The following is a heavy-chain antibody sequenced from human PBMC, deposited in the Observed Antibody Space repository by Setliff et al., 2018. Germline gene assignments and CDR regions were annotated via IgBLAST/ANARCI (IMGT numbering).Heavy chain of an antibody. CDR3: ASSSGSSSNDAFDI. V-gene: IGHV5-51*01. D-gene: IGHD1-26*01. J-gene: IGHJ3*02. CDR2: IYPGDSDT. CDR1: GYRFSSHW. Sequence: PGASLTISCKGSGYRFSSHWIGWVRQMPGKGLEWMGIIYPGDSDTRYSPSFQGQVTISADKSISTAYLQWSSLKASDTAMYYCASSSGSSSNDAFDIWGQGTTVTVSS.